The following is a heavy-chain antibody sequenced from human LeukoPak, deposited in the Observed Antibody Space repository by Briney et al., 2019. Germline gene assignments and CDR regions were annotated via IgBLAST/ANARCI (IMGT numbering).Heavy chain of an antibody. CDR2: IWYDGSNK. D-gene: IGHD1-26*01. V-gene: IGHV3-33*01. CDR1: GFTFSNYG. J-gene: IGHJ4*02. Sequence: GGSLGLSCAASGFTFSNYGMHWVRQAPGKGLEWVALIWYDGSNKYYADSVRGRFTISRDNSKNTLYLQMKSLRVEDTAVYYCARAGVGAIYYFDYWGQGTLVTVSS. CDR3: ARAGVGAIYYFDY.